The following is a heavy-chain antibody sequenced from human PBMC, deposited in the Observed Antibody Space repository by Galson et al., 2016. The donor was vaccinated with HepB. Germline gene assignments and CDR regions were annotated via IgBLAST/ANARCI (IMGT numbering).Heavy chain of an antibody. V-gene: IGHV1-8*01. CDR1: GYTFTSFD. J-gene: IGHJ4*02. CDR2: MNPRDGGS. D-gene: IGHD3-3*01. Sequence: SVKISCKASGYTFTSFDINWVRQVPGQGLEWMGWMNPRDGGSGSIQTFQGRLTLTRDTSISTAYMEPSSLTSDDSAIYFCTRARGSDFGVVPDYWGLGTLVSVSS. CDR3: TRARGSDFGVVPDY.